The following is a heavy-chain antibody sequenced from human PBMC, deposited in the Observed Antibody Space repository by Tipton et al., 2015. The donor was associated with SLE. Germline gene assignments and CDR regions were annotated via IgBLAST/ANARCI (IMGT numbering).Heavy chain of an antibody. D-gene: IGHD3-10*01. J-gene: IGHJ6*03. V-gene: IGHV1-8*01. CDR1: GYTFTSFD. CDR3: ARGRGVYYYYYCMDV. Sequence: QLVQSGAEVKKPGASVKVSCKASGYTFTSFDINWERQATGQGLEWMGWMNPNSGNTAYAQKFQGRVTMTRDTSASTAYMELSSLSSEDTAVYYCARGRGVYYYYYCMDVWVKVTTVTVSS. CDR2: MNPNSGNT.